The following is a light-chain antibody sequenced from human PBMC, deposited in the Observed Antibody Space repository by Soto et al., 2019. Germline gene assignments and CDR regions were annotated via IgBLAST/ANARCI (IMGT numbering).Light chain of an antibody. V-gene: IGLV2-14*01. J-gene: IGLJ2*01. CDR1: SSDVGGYNY. CDR3: SSYTTCSTLGVI. CDR2: DVS. Sequence: QSALTQPASVSGSPGQSITISCTGTSSDVGGYNYVSWYQQHPGKAPILMIYDVSNRPAGVSNRFSGSKSGNTASLSISGLQAEDEADYYCSSYTTCSTLGVIFGGGTKLTVL.